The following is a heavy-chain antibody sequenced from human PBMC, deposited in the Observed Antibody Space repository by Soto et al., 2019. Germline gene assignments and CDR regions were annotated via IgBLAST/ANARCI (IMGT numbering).Heavy chain of an antibody. CDR3: AKDISGSSVVVPAAKDYYYYGMDV. CDR2: ISWNSGSI. J-gene: IGHJ6*02. Sequence: GGSLRLSCAASGFTFDDYAMHWVRQAPGKGLEWVSGISWNSGSIGYADSVKGRFTISRDNAKNSLYLQMNSLRAEDTAVYYCAKDISGSSVVVPAAKDYYYYGMDVWGQGTTVTVSS. D-gene: IGHD2-2*01. V-gene: IGHV3-9*01. CDR1: GFTFDDYA.